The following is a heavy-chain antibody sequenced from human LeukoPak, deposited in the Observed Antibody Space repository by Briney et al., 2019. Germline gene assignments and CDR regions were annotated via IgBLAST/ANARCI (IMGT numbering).Heavy chain of an antibody. CDR1: GFTFSSYW. J-gene: IGHJ4*02. Sequence: GGSLRLSCAASGFTFSSYWVHWVRQAPGKGLEWVARINSDGSTINHADSVRGRFTISRDNAENTLYLQMSSLRAEDTALYYCAKDAYSRGDYWGQGTLVTVSS. D-gene: IGHD2-21*01. V-gene: IGHV3-74*01. CDR2: INSDGSTI. CDR3: AKDAYSRGDY.